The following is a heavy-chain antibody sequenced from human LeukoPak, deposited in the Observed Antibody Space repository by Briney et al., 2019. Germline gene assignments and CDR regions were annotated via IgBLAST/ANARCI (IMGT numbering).Heavy chain of an antibody. V-gene: IGHV4-61*02. J-gene: IGHJ6*03. CDR1: GGSISSGSYY. D-gene: IGHD5-18*01. CDR3: ARSELWSSYYYYYMDV. Sequence: PSEPLSLTCTVSGGSISSGSYYWRWIRQPAGKGLEWIGRIYTSGSTNYNPSLKSRVTISVDTSKNQFSLKLSSVTAADTAVYYCARSELWSSYYYYYMDVWGKGTTVTVSS. CDR2: IYTSGST.